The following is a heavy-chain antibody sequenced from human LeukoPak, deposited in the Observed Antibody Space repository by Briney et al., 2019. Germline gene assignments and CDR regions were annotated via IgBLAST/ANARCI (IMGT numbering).Heavy chain of an antibody. CDR2: FDPEDGET. D-gene: IGHD6-19*01. J-gene: IGHJ4*02. Sequence: ASVKVSCKVSGYTLTELSMHWVQQAPGKGLEWMGGFDPEDGETIYAQKFQGRVTMTEDTSTDTAYMELSSLRSEDTAVYYCATGIAVAGGFDYWGQGTLVTVSS. CDR3: ATGIAVAGGFDY. V-gene: IGHV1-24*01. CDR1: GYTLTELS.